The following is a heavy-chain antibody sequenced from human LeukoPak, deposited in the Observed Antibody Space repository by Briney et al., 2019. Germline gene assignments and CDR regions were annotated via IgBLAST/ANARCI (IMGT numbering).Heavy chain of an antibody. CDR3: ARDCCSGGGPLDI. J-gene: IGHJ4*02. CDR1: GFTFSNYG. Sequence: RPGGSLRLSCAAPGFTFSNYGMAWVRRAPGKGVEWVSTNAVVSGNTHYADSVDGLFTISTQDSNNAVHLQLNSLRAEDTAIYYCARDCCSGGGPLDIWGQGTLVTVSS. CDR2: NAVVSGNT. V-gene: IGHV3-23*01. D-gene: IGHD2-15*01.